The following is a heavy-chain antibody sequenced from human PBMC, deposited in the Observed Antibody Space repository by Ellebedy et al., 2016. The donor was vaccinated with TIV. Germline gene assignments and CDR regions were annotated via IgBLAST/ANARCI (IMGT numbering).Heavy chain of an antibody. D-gene: IGHD4-17*01. Sequence: GGSLRLSXAASGFTFSSYWMSWVRQAPGKGLEWVANIKQDGSEKYYGDSVKGRFTISRDNAKNSLYLQMNSLRAEDTAVYYCARNNHGAYGGGDAFDIWGQGTMVTVSS. V-gene: IGHV3-7*01. CDR2: IKQDGSEK. J-gene: IGHJ3*02. CDR3: ARNNHGAYGGGDAFDI. CDR1: GFTFSSYW.